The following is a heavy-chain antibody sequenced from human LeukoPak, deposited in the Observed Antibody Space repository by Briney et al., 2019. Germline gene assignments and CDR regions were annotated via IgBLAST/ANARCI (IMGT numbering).Heavy chain of an antibody. CDR3: ERGQSSYGYRYYYYYGMDV. CDR2: IYSGGST. J-gene: IGHJ6*04. Sequence: GGSLRLSCAASGVTLSSNYISWGRQAPGTGLEGGSVIYSGGSTYYPDSATGRFTISRYNSKNTLYLQMNSLRAEDTAVYYCERGQSSYGYRYYYYYGMDVWGKGTTVTVSS. CDR1: GVTLSSNY. D-gene: IGHD5-18*01. V-gene: IGHV3-53*01.